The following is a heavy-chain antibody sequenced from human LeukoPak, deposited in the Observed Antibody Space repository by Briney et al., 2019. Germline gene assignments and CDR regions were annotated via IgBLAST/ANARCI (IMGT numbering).Heavy chain of an antibody. D-gene: IGHD2-8*01. V-gene: IGHV3-53*01. CDR2: IYGGGST. Sequence: GGSLRLSCAASGFTVSSNYMNWVRQAPGKGMEWVSVIYGGGSTYYADSVKGRFTISRDNSKNTLSLQINSLRAEDTAVYYCAKDGRGVDYFDYWGQGTLVTVSS. CDR1: GFTVSSNY. CDR3: AKDGRGVDYFDY. J-gene: IGHJ4*02.